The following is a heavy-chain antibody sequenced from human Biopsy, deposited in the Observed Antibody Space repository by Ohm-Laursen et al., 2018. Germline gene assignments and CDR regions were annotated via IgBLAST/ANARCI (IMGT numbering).Heavy chain of an antibody. Sequence: DTLSLTCTVSGESMGTYYWTWIRQPPGKGLEWIASIYYSGTTNKNPSLKSRVTISVDTSKRQFYLELSSVTAADTAIYYCARVRGGFLEWFDYWGQGTLITASS. CDR2: IYYSGTT. J-gene: IGHJ5*01. CDR1: GESMGTYY. D-gene: IGHD3-3*01. CDR3: ARVRGGFLEWFDY. V-gene: IGHV4-59*07.